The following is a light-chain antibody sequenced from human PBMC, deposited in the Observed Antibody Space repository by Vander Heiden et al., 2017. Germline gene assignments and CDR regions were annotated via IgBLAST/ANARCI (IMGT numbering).Light chain of an antibody. CDR3: QQYNSYPVT. J-gene: IGKJ5*01. V-gene: IGKV1-5*03. CDR2: KAS. CDR1: QSISSW. Sequence: DIQTTQSPSALSASVGDRVTITCRASQSISSWLAWYQKKPGKAPKLLIYKASSLESGVPSRFSGSGSGTEFTLTITSLQPDDFATFYCQQYNSYPVTFGQGTRLEIK.